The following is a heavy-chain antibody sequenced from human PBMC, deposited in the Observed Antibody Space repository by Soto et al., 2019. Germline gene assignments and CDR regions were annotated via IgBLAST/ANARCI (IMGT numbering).Heavy chain of an antibody. CDR3: ARGRGELLRSSWFDP. CDR2: IYHVGIT. Sequence: PSETLSLTCAVSGGSVSSTQWWTWVRQAPGKGLEWLGDIYHVGITKYNPALKSRVTISVDRSKNQFSLKLSSVTAADTAVYYCARGRGELLRSSWFDPWGQGTLVTVSS. CDR1: GGSVSSTQW. V-gene: IGHV4-4*02. D-gene: IGHD3-10*01. J-gene: IGHJ5*02.